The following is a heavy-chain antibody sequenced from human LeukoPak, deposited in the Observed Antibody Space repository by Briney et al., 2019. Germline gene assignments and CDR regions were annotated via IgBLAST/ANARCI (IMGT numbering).Heavy chain of an antibody. J-gene: IGHJ4*02. CDR2: IYYSGST. D-gene: IGHD3-9*01. CDR1: GGSISSYY. V-gene: IGHV4-59*12. Sequence: SETLSLTCTVSGGSISSYYWSWIRQPPGKGLEWIGYIYYSGSTNYNPSLKSRVTISVDTSKNQFSLKLSSVTAADTAVYYCARDLRYFSLWGQGTLVTVSS. CDR3: ARDLRYFSL.